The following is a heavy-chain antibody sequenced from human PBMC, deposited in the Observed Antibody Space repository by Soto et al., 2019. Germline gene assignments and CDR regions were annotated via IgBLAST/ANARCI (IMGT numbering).Heavy chain of an antibody. Sequence: EVQLVESGGGLVKPGGSLRLSCAASGFMFSSYTMSWVRQAPGKGLEWVSSISGSSSYIYYADSVKGRFTISRDNAENSLFLQMNSLRAEDTAVYYCARDVGYGRSGGVVYWGQGTLVSVSS. D-gene: IGHD6-13*01. CDR3: ARDVGYGRSGGVVY. CDR1: GFMFSSYT. V-gene: IGHV3-21*01. CDR2: ISGSSSYI. J-gene: IGHJ4*02.